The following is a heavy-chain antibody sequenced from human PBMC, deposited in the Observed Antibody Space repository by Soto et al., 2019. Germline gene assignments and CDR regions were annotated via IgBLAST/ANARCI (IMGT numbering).Heavy chain of an antibody. Sequence: EVQLLESGGGLVQPGGSLRLSCAASGFTFSSYAMSWVRQAPGKGLEWVSAISGSGGGTYYADSVKGRFTISRDNSKNTLYLQMNSLRAEDTAVYYCAKENSDYDFSSGSYSWYCQHWGEGTLVTVSS. CDR1: GFTFSSYA. D-gene: IGHD3-3*01. CDR3: AKENSDYDFSSGSYSWYCQH. J-gene: IGHJ1*01. V-gene: IGHV3-23*01. CDR2: ISGSGGGT.